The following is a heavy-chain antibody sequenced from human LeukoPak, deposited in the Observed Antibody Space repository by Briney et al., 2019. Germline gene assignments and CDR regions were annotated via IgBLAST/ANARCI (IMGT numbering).Heavy chain of an antibody. D-gene: IGHD6-19*01. CDR3: AAVAGTGDDY. J-gene: IGHJ4*02. CDR2: ISSSSSYI. Sequence: GGSLRLSCAASGFTFSSYSMNWVRQAPGRGLEWVSSISSSSSYIYYADSVKGRFTISRDNAKNSLYLQMNSLRAEDTAVYYVAAVAGTGDDYWGQGTLVTVSS. V-gene: IGHV3-21*01. CDR1: GFTFSSYS.